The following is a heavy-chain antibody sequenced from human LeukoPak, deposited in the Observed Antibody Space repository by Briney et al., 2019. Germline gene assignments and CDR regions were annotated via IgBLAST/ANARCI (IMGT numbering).Heavy chain of an antibody. CDR1: GFTFSSYA. CDR2: ISSNGGST. Sequence: GWSLRLSCSASGFTFSSYAMHWVRQAPGKGLEYVSAISSNGGSTYYADSVKGRFTISRDNSKNTLYLQMSSLRAEDTAVYYCVKDPVPRFVVTAPGALWGQGTLVTVSS. CDR3: VKDPVPRFVVTAPGAL. V-gene: IGHV3-64D*06. J-gene: IGHJ4*02. D-gene: IGHD2-21*02.